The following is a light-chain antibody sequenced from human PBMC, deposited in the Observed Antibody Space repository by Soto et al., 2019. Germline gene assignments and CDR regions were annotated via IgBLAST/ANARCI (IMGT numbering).Light chain of an antibody. CDR3: QQYNNWPPWT. CDR2: GAS. CDR1: QSVSRN. Sequence: EIVMTQSPATLSVSPGERATLSCRASQSVSRNLAWYQQKPGQAPRLLIYGASTRATGIPARFSGSGSGTECTLTISSLQSEDFAGYYCQQYNNWPPWTFGQGTKVEIK. V-gene: IGKV3-15*01. J-gene: IGKJ1*01.